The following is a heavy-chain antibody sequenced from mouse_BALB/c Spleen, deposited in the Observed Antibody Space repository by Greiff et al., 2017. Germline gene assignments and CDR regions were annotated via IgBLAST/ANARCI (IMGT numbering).Heavy chain of an antibody. CDR2: INSNGGST. V-gene: IGHV5-6-3*01. D-gene: IGHD1-1*01. CDR1: GFTFSSYG. J-gene: IGHJ4*01. Sequence: EVKLMESGGGLVQPGGSLKLSCAASGFTFSSYGMSWVRQTPDKRLELVATINSNGGSTYYPDSVKGRFTISRDNAKNTLYLQMSSLKSEDTAMYYCARNYYGSSYGAMDYWGQGTSVTVSS. CDR3: ARNYYGSSYGAMDY.